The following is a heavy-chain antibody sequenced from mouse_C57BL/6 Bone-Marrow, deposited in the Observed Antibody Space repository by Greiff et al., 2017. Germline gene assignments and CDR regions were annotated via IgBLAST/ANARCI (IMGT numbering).Heavy chain of an antibody. CDR2: IDPSDSYT. V-gene: IGHV1-69*01. Sequence: VQLQQPGAELVMPGASVKLSCKASGYTFTSYWMHWVKQRPGQGLEWIGEIDPSDSYTNYNQNLKGKFTLTVDKSSSTAYMQLSSLTSEDSAVYYCAREPTYYGYDGGYFDVWGTGTTVTVSS. CDR3: AREPTYYGYDGGYFDV. J-gene: IGHJ1*03. CDR1: GYTFTSYW. D-gene: IGHD2-9*01.